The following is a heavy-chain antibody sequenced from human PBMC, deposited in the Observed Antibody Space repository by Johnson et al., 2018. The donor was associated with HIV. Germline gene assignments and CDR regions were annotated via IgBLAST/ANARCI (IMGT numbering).Heavy chain of an antibody. CDR3: ARAGAVGFDAFDI. CDR1: GITFSDYA. CDR2: ISYDGSNK. Sequence: QMQLVESGGGVVQPGRSLRLSCAASGITFSDYAMHWVRQAPGNGLEWVAVISYDGSNKYYADSVKGRFTISRDNSKNTLYLQMNSLSAEDTAVYYCARAGAVGFDAFDIWGQGTMVTVSS. D-gene: IGHD6-19*01. J-gene: IGHJ3*02. V-gene: IGHV3-30-3*01.